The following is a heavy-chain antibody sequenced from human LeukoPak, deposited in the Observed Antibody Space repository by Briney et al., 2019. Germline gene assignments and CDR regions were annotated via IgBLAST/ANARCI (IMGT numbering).Heavy chain of an antibody. CDR1: GLTFSNYW. Sequence: GGSLRLSCAASGLTFSNYWMDWVRQAPGKGLEWVANIKQDGSEKNYVDSVKGRFIISRDNAKNSLYLQMNTLRADGTAVYYCARDGFGTGSNWGQGTLVTVSS. D-gene: IGHD3-16*01. J-gene: IGHJ4*02. V-gene: IGHV3-7*03. CDR2: IKQDGSEK. CDR3: ARDGFGTGSN.